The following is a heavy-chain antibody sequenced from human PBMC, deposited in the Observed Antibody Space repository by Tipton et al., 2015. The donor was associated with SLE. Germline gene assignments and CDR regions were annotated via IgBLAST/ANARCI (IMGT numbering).Heavy chain of an antibody. CDR3: ARQGAYYDVRNESKNRNWFDP. Sequence: TLSLTCTVSGASISSYSWSWIRQPPGKGLEWIGSYYYSGSAAYNPSLKSRVTISVDTSKDQFSLRLTSVTAADTAVYYCARQGAYYDVRNESKNRNWFDPWGQGTLVSVSS. V-gene: IGHV4-59*08. CDR1: GASISSYS. CDR2: YYYSGSA. J-gene: IGHJ5*02. D-gene: IGHD3-3*01.